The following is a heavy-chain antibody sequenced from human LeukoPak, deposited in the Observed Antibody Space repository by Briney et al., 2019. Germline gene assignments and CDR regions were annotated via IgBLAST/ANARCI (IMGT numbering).Heavy chain of an antibody. D-gene: IGHD2-15*01. CDR1: GGSLRNYY. Sequence: SETLSLTCAVSGGSLRNYYWSWMRQTPGKGLEWIGEINHSGSINYNPSLKSRVTISLDTSKNHFSLKLTSMTASHTAIYYCARDSDSWNCFDSWGQGTLVTVSS. V-gene: IGHV4-34*01. CDR3: ARDSDSWNCFDS. J-gene: IGHJ4*02. CDR2: INHSGSI.